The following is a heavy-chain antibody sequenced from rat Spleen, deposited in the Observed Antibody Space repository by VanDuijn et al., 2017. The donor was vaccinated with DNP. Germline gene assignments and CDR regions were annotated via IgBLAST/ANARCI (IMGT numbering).Heavy chain of an antibody. J-gene: IGHJ2*01. CDR1: GFTFSNYG. D-gene: IGHD1-11*01. Sequence: EVQLVESGGGLVQPGGSLKLSCAASGFTFSNYGMAWVRQAPKKGLEWVATITTSGGTTHYRDSVKGRFTVSRDNAKRTLYLLMDTLRSEDTAIYYCATGYGGPDYWGQGVMVTVSS. V-gene: IGHV5S13*01. CDR3: ATGYGGPDY. CDR2: ITTSGGTT.